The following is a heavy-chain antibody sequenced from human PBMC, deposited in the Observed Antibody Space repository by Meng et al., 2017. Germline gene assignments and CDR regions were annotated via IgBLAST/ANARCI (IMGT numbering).Heavy chain of an antibody. V-gene: IGHV4-34*01. CDR3: AEWVVMRPNAFDI. CDR2: INHSGST. Sequence: SETLSLTCAVYGGSFSGYYWSWIRQPPGKGLKWSGEINHSGSTNYNPSLKSRVTISVDTSKNQFSLKLSSVTAADTAVYYCAEWVVMRPNAFDIWGEGTMVTVSS. CDR1: GGSFSGYY. D-gene: IGHD3-22*01. J-gene: IGHJ3*02.